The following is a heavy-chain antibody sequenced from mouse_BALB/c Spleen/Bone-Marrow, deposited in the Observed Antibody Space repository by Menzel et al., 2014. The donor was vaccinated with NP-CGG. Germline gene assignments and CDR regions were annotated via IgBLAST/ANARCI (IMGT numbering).Heavy chain of an antibody. V-gene: IGHV1-80*01. CDR3: ARGGISIDY. Sequence: QVQLQQSGAELVRPGSSVKISCESSGYVFSTYWINWVKQRPGQGLEWIGQIYPGDGDTDYNGKFKDKATLTADKSSNTAYMQLSRLTSEDSAVYFCARGGISIDYWGQGTTLTVSS. J-gene: IGHJ2*01. CDR2: IYPGDGDT. CDR1: GYVFSTYW.